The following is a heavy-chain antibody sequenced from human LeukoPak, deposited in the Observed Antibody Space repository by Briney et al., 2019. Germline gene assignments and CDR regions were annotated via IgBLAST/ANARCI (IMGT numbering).Heavy chain of an antibody. V-gene: IGHV1-18*01. J-gene: IGHJ4*02. Sequence: ASVKVSCKASGYPFTSYGLSWVRQAPGQGLEWMGWISAYNGNTNYAQKFQGRVAMTTDTSTSTAYMDLRSLRSDDTAMYYCARLSGDYLLGPLGYWGQGTLVTVSS. CDR2: ISAYNGNT. CDR1: GYPFTSYG. CDR3: ARLSGDYLLGPLGY. D-gene: IGHD4-17*01.